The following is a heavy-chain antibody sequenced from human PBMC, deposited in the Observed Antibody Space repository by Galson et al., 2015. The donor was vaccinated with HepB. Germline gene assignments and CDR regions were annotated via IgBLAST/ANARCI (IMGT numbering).Heavy chain of an antibody. V-gene: IGHV3-23*01. Sequence: SLRLSCAASGFTFSSYAMSWVRQAPGKGLEWVSAISGSGGSTYYADSVKGRFTISRDNSKNTLYLQMNSLRAEDTAVYYCAGDPDTAMVTEVYWGQGTLVTVSS. D-gene: IGHD5-18*01. CDR3: AGDPDTAMVTEVY. J-gene: IGHJ4*02. CDR2: ISGSGGST. CDR1: GFTFSSYA.